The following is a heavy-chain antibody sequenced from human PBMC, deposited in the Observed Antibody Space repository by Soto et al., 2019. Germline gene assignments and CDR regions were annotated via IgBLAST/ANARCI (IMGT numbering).Heavy chain of an antibody. CDR1: GITFRSHA. CDR2: ISGSGADT. J-gene: IGHJ4*02. D-gene: IGHD5-18*01. V-gene: IGHV3-23*01. Sequence: EVQLLESGGGLVQPGGSLRLSCAVSGITFRSHALSWVRQAPGKGLEWVSGISGSGADTHYADSVKGRFTISRDNSKNTLSLQMSSLRADDTAVYYCAKEYGGGTPMITCYFDYWGRGTLVTVSS. CDR3: AKEYGGGTPMITCYFDY.